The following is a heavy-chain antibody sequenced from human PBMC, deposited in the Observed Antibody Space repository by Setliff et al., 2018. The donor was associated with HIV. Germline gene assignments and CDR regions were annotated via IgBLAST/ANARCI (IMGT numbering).Heavy chain of an antibody. CDR1: GASISSHNYY. V-gene: IGHV4-61*02. J-gene: IGHJ4*02. CDR3: ARAASHVDY. Sequence: PSETLSLTCTVSGASISSHNYYRSWIRLPPGKGLEWIGRIYVSGSTNYNPSLKSRVTMSVDTAKNQFSLKLSSVSAADTAVYYCARAASHVDYWGQGTRVTVAS. CDR2: IYVSGST.